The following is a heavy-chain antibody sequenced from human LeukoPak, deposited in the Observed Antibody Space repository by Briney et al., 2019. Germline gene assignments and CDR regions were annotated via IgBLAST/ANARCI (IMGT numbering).Heavy chain of an antibody. CDR1: GLTVSTNY. V-gene: IGHV3-66*01. CDR3: ARGPFPLHYYDSSGYRY. CDR2: IDSAGNT. J-gene: IGHJ4*02. D-gene: IGHD3-22*01. Sequence: GGSLRLSCAASGLTVSTNYMTWVRQAPGRGLEWVSLIDSAGNTYYADSVKGRFTISRDNSKNTLYLQMNTLRVEDTAVFYCARGPFPLHYYDSSGYRYWGQGTLVTVSS.